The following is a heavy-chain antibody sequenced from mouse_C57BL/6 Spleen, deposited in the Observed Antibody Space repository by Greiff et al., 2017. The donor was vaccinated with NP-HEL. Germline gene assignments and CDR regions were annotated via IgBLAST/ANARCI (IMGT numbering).Heavy chain of an antibody. V-gene: IGHV1-80*01. CDR1: GYAFSSYW. CDR3: ARSSYAYYFDY. CDR2: IYPGDGDT. D-gene: IGHD1-1*01. J-gene: IGHJ2*01. Sequence: VKVVESGAELVKPGASVKISCKASGYAFSSYWMNWVKQRPGKGLEWIGQIYPGDGDTNYNGKFKGKATLTADKSSSTAYMQLSSLTSEDSAVYFCARSSYAYYFDYWGQGTTLTVSS.